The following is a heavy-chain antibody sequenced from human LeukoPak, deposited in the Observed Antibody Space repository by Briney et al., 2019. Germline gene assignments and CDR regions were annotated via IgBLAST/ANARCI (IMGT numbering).Heavy chain of an antibody. V-gene: IGHV3-74*01. CDR3: ARTIAPVTLAS. CDR1: GFTFTGYW. Sequence: GGSLRLSCAASGFTFTGYWMNWVRQAPGKGLVWVSHINIDGSSTNYADSVKGRFTISRDNAKNTLYLQMNSLRAEDTAVYYCARTIAPVTLASWGQGTLVTVSS. CDR2: INIDGSST. D-gene: IGHD6-13*01. J-gene: IGHJ4*02.